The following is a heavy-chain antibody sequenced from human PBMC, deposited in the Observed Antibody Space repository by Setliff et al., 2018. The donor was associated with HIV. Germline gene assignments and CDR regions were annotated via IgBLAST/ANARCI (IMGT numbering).Heavy chain of an antibody. CDR3: AREDYYYYGMDV. CDR1: GGSISSGSYY. CDR2: IYTSGST. V-gene: IGHV4-61*02. Sequence: PSETLSLTCTVSGGSISSGSYYWNWIRQPAGKGLEWIGRIYTSGSTNYNPALKSRVTISVDTSKNQFSLKLSSVTAADTAVYYCAREDYYYYGMDVWGQGTTVTVSS. J-gene: IGHJ6*02.